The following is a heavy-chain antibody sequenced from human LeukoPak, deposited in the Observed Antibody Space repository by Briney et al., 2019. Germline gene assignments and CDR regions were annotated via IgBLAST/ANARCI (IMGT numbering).Heavy chain of an antibody. CDR3: AKARLMAAPFYYYGMDV. V-gene: IGHV3-9*01. D-gene: IGHD5-24*01. CDR2: ISWNSGAK. Sequence: GGSLRLSCAASGFDFEDYAIHWVRQVPGKGLERVSGISWNSGAKAYADSVRGRFTISRDNAKNSLYLQMNSLRGEDTALYYCAKARLMAAPFYYYGMDVWGPGTTVTVSS. J-gene: IGHJ6*02. CDR1: GFDFEDYA.